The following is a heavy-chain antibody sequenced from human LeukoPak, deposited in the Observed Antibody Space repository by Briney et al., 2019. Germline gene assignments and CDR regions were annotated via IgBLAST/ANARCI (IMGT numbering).Heavy chain of an antibody. J-gene: IGHJ4*02. CDR1: GGSFSGYY. Sequence: SETLSLTCAVYGGSFSGYYWSWIRQPPGKGLEWIGEINHSGSTNYNPSLKSRVTISVDTSKNQFSLKLSSVTAADTAVYYCARGDWGGRPYYFDYWGQGTLVTVSS. V-gene: IGHV4-34*01. D-gene: IGHD7-27*01. CDR2: INHSGST. CDR3: ARGDWGGRPYYFDY.